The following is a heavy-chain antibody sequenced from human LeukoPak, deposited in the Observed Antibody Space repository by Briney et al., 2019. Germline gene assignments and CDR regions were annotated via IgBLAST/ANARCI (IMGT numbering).Heavy chain of an antibody. D-gene: IGHD2-15*01. J-gene: IGHJ3*02. CDR2: IRGDSGNT. Sequence: GTSVKVSCQVSGYTLSSSGISWVRQAPGQGLEWIGWIRGDSGNTDYAQKFQGRVTVTTDTSTSTGYMEMRSLRFEDTAIYYCARGVGSAFDIWGQGTVVTVSP. V-gene: IGHV1-18*01. CDR1: GYTLSSSG. CDR3: ARGVGSAFDI.